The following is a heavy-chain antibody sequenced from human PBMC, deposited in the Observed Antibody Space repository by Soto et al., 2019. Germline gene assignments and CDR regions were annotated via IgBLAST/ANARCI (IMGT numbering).Heavy chain of an antibody. CDR3: GRSDDSTSYPLDL. CDR1: GYTFTNYY. J-gene: IGHJ5*02. Sequence: VQLEQSGAEVKGPGASVKVSCKASGYTFTNYYMHWVRQVPGQGLEWTGWMNPRSGGTKYAQASQDRVTMTRDASISTAYMEVTSLRHGDTAVYFCGRSDDSTSYPLDLWGPGTLVTVSS. D-gene: IGHD4-4*01. CDR2: MNPRSGGT. V-gene: IGHV1-2*02.